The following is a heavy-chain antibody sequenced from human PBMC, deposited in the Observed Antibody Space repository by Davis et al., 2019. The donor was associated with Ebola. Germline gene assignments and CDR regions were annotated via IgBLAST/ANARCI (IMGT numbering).Heavy chain of an antibody. Sequence: ASVKVSCKASGYSFTSYDINWVRQATGQGLEWMGWMNPNSGNTGYAQKFQGRVTMTRNTSISTAYMEVSSLRSEDTAVYYCARAPTWSQINYYCFDYWGQGTLVTVSS. J-gene: IGHJ4*02. D-gene: IGHD3-10*01. CDR1: GYSFTSYD. CDR2: MNPNSGNT. CDR3: ARAPTWSQINYYCFDY. V-gene: IGHV1-8*01.